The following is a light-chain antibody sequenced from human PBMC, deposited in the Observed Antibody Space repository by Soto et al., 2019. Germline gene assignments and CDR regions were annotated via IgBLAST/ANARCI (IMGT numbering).Light chain of an antibody. CDR3: QSYDSSLTGYV. CDR1: SSNIGAGYD. Sequence: QSVLRHPPAVSGAPGHMVTISCTGSSSNIGAGYDVHWYQQLPGTAPKLLIYGNSNRPSGVPDRFSGSKSGTSASLAITGLQAEDEADYYCQSYDSSLTGYVFGTGTKVTVL. CDR2: GNS. V-gene: IGLV1-40*01. J-gene: IGLJ1*01.